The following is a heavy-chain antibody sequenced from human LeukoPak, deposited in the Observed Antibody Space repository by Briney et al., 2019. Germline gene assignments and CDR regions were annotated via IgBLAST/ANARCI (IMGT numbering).Heavy chain of an antibody. D-gene: IGHD6-13*01. CDR1: GGSFSGYY. V-gene: IGHV4-34*01. CDR2: INHSGST. CDR3: ARDGDPGIAGTPAYY. J-gene: IGHJ4*02. Sequence: SETLSLTCAVYGGSFSGYYWSWIRQPPGKGLEWIGEINHSGSTNYNPSLKSRVTISVDTSKNQFSLKLSSVTAADTAVYYCARDGDPGIAGTPAYYWGQGTLVTVSS.